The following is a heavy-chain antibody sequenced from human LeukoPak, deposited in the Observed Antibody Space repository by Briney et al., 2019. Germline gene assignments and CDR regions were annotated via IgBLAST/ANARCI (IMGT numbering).Heavy chain of an antibody. V-gene: IGHV3-7*04. CDR2: IKQDGSEK. Sequence: GGSLRLSCAAFRFTFSSYSMNWVRQAPGKGLEWVANIKQDGSEKYYVDSVKGRFTISRDNAKNSLYLQMNSLRAEDTAVYYCARGSAFDIWGQGTMVTVSS. CDR1: RFTFSSYS. D-gene: IGHD2-15*01. J-gene: IGHJ3*02. CDR3: ARGSAFDI.